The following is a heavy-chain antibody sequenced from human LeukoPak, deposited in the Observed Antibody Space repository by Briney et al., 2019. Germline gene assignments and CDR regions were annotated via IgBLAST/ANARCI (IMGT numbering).Heavy chain of an antibody. CDR3: ARAKGLPYYFDY. J-gene: IGHJ4*02. V-gene: IGHV1-69*05. D-gene: IGHD3/OR15-3a*01. Sequence: ASVKVSCKASGGTFSSYAISWVRQAPGQGLEWMGGIIPILGTANYAQKFQGRVTITTDESTSTAYMELRSLRSDDTAVYYCARAKGLPYYFDYWGQGTLVTVSS. CDR1: GGTFSSYA. CDR2: IIPILGTA.